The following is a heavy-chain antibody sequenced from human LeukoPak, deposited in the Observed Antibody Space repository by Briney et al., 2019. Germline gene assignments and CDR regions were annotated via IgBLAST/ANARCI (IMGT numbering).Heavy chain of an antibody. CDR3: ATNILVRDIINLFHP. Sequence: ASVKVSCKASGYSFADYYMHWVRQAPGQGLEWMGWIKPNSGGTRSAQKFQGRVTMTRDTSISTAYMELSSLRYDDTAVYYCATNILVRDIINLFHPWGEGTLVTVSS. V-gene: IGHV1-2*02. D-gene: IGHD3-10*01. J-gene: IGHJ5*02. CDR2: IKPNSGGT. CDR1: GYSFADYY.